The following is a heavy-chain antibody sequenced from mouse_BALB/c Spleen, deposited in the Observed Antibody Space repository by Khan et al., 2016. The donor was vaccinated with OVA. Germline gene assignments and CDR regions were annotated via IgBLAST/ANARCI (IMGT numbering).Heavy chain of an antibody. CDR1: GYTFTNYG. V-gene: IGHV9-3-1*01. Sequence: QIQLVQSGPDLKKPGETVKISCKASGYTFTNYGINWVKQAPGKGLKWMGWIYTYTGEPTYADDFKGRFAFSLETSASTAYLQINNLQNEDTATYFCARGGRRAMDYWGQGTSVTVSS. D-gene: IGHD3-3*01. J-gene: IGHJ4*01. CDR2: IYTYTGEP. CDR3: ARGGRRAMDY.